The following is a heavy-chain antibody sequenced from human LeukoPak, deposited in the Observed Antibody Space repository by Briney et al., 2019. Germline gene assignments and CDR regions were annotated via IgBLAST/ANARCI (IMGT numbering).Heavy chain of an antibody. CDR1: GFTFSSFA. Sequence: GGSLRLSCAASGFTFSSFAMTWVRQAPGKGLEWVSGISGSGGNTYYADSVKGRFTISRDNSKNTLYLQMNSLRAEDTAVYFCAKAPGSGSYYNLWGQGTLVTVSS. D-gene: IGHD3-10*01. J-gene: IGHJ5*02. V-gene: IGHV3-23*01. CDR3: AKAPGSGSYYNL. CDR2: ISGSGGNT.